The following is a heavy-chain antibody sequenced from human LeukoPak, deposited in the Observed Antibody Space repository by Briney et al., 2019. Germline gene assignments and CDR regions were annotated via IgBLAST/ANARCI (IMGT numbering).Heavy chain of an antibody. CDR1: GLTFSSYA. D-gene: IGHD3-22*01. J-gene: IGHJ5*02. Sequence: GGSLRLSCAASGLTFSSYAMSWVRQAPGKGLEWVGRIRSNSDGGTIDYAAPVKGRFTLSRDDSKTTLYLQMNSLQTEDTAVYYCATDFYDSTWGQGTLVTVSS. CDR3: ATDFYDST. V-gene: IGHV3-15*01. CDR2: IRSNSDGGTI.